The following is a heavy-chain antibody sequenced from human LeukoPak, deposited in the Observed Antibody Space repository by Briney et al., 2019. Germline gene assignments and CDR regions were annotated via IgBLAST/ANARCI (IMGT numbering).Heavy chain of an antibody. D-gene: IGHD4-17*01. Sequence: PGGSLRLSCAAPGFTFSSYEMNWVRQAPGKGLEWVAYISSSGSTTDYADSVKGRFTIYRDNAKRSLFLQMNSLRAEDTAVYYCARDYGDYLFIFDYWGQGTLVTVSS. J-gene: IGHJ4*02. CDR1: GFTFSSYE. V-gene: IGHV3-48*03. CDR2: ISSSGSTT. CDR3: ARDYGDYLFIFDY.